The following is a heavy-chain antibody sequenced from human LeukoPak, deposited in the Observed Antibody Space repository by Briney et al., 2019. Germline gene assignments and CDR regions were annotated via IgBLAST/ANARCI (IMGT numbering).Heavy chain of an antibody. CDR2: MYYSGST. CDR1: GDSISSYY. V-gene: IGHV4-59*01. Sequence: SETLSLTCTVSGDSISSYYWSWIRQPPGKGLEWIGYMYYSGSTNYNPSLKSRVTISVDTSKNQFSLKMSSVTAADTAVYFCARGGPPGYYYDYYMDVWGKGTTVTISS. J-gene: IGHJ6*03. CDR3: ARGGPPGYYYDYYMDV.